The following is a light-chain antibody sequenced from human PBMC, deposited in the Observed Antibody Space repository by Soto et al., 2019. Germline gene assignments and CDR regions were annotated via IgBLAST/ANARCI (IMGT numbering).Light chain of an antibody. CDR1: QNLGSTY. CDR3: QQRSNWPWT. V-gene: IGKV3D-20*02. CDR2: GAS. J-gene: IGKJ1*01. Sequence: EIVMTQSPATLSVSPGVRATLSCRSSQNLGSTYLAWYQQKPGLAPRLLIYGASSRATGIPDRFSGSGSGTDFTLAISRVESEDFAVYFCQQRSNWPWTFGQGTKVDIK.